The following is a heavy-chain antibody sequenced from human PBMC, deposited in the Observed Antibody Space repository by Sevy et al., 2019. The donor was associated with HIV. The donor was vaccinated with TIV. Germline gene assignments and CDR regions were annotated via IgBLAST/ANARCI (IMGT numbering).Heavy chain of an antibody. D-gene: IGHD4-4*01. CDR2: IYYTGTT. J-gene: IGHJ5*02. CDR1: GDSINNGDYY. V-gene: IGHV4-31*03. CDR3: ARTTVTTLSSARNNWFDP. Sequence: SETLSLTCTVSGDSINNGDYYWSWIRQHPGKCLEWIGKIYYTGTTYYNPSLKSRLRISVERSENTLSLSLRSVTAADTAVYYCARTTVTTLSSARNNWFDPWGQRTLVTVSS.